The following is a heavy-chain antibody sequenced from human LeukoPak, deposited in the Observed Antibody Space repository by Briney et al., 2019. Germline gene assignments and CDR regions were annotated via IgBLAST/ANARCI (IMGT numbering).Heavy chain of an antibody. CDR3: ARGFRDYDILTGYHNYGMDV. V-gene: IGHV4-59*08. Sequence: SETLSLTCAVYGGSFSGYYWSWIRQPPGKGLEWIGYIYYSGSTTYNPSLKSRVTISVDTSKDQFSLKLSSVTAADTAVYYCARGFRDYDILTGYHNYGMDVWGQGTTVTVSS. D-gene: IGHD3-9*01. CDR2: IYYSGST. J-gene: IGHJ6*02. CDR1: GGSFSGYY.